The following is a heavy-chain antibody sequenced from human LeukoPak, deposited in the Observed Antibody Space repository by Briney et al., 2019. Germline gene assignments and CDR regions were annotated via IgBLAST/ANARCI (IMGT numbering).Heavy chain of an antibody. J-gene: IGHJ6*03. CDR1: GGSISSYY. Sequence: SETLSLTCTVSGGSISSYYWSWIRQPPGKGLEWIGYIYYSGSTNYNPSLKSRVTISVDTSKDQFSLKLGSVAAAGTAVYYCARESCTLDYYYYYYMDVWGKGTTVTVSS. V-gene: IGHV4-59*01. CDR2: IYYSGST. D-gene: IGHD1-1*01. CDR3: ARESCTLDYYYYYYMDV.